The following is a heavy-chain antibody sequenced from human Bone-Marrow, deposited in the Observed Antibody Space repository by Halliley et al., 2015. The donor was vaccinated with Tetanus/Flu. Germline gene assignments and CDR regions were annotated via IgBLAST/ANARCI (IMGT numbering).Heavy chain of an antibody. J-gene: IGHJ4*02. D-gene: IGHD3-3*01. CDR1: GFTFNRYG. V-gene: IGHV1-18*01. Sequence: QLVQSGAEVKKPGASVEVSCKTSGFTFNRYGISWVRQAPGQGLEWMGWISTYNDKTNYARRLQRRVTMTTDTSTSTAYMELRSLRSDVTAVYYCGGFWSGYSVDYWGQGTLVSFSS. CDR3: GGFWSGYSVDY. CDR2: ISTYNDKT.